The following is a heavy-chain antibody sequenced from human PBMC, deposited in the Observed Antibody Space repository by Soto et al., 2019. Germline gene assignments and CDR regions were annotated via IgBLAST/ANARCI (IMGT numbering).Heavy chain of an antibody. CDR2: ISANNGNT. D-gene: IGHD3-22*01. J-gene: IGHJ4*02. CDR3: ARSIVVVTSFDY. CDR1: GYTFTSYD. Sequence: ASVKVSCKASGYTFTSYDINWVRQATGQGLEWMGWISANNGNTSYSQKFQGRVTMTRDTSTSTAYMELSSLRSEDTAVYYCARSIVVVTSFDYWGQGTLVAVSS. V-gene: IGHV1-8*01.